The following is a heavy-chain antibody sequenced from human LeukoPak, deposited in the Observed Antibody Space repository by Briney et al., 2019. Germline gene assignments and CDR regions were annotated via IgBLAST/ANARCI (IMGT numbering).Heavy chain of an antibody. J-gene: IGHJ4*02. D-gene: IGHD5-12*01. CDR3: ATPRQRGYSGYDSLYYFDY. CDR1: GGTFSSYA. V-gene: IGHV1-69*13. Sequence: ASVKVSCKASGGTFSSYAISWVRQAPGQGLEWMGGIIPIFGTANYAQKFQGRVTLTADESTSTAYMELSSLRSEDTAVYYCATPRQRGYSGYDSLYYFDYWGQGTLVTVSS. CDR2: IIPIFGTA.